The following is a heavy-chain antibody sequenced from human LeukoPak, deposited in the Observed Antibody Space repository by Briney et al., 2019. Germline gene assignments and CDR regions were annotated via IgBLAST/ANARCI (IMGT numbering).Heavy chain of an antibody. D-gene: IGHD1-26*01. Sequence: GGSLRLSCAASGFTFSTYGMHWVRQAPGKGLEWVSVIYSGGSTYYADSVKGRFTISRDNSKNTLYLQMNSLRAEDTAVYYCARDDGSYSRSPGFDYWGQGTLVTVSS. V-gene: IGHV3-66*01. CDR1: GFTFSTYG. J-gene: IGHJ4*02. CDR2: IYSGGST. CDR3: ARDDGSYSRSPGFDY.